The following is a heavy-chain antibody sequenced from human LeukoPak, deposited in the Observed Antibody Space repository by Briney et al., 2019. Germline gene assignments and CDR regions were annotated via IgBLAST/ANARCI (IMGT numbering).Heavy chain of an antibody. CDR1: GFTFSSYG. V-gene: IGHV3-33*01. Sequence: GGSLRLSCAASGFTFSSYGMHWVRQAPGKGLEWVAVIWYDGSNKYYADSVKGRFTISRDNSKNTLYLQMNSLRAEDTAVYYCARDGVMTYYYDSSGYPWYFDYWGQGTLVTVSS. J-gene: IGHJ4*02. CDR2: IWYDGSNK. CDR3: ARDGVMTYYYDSSGYPWYFDY. D-gene: IGHD3-22*01.